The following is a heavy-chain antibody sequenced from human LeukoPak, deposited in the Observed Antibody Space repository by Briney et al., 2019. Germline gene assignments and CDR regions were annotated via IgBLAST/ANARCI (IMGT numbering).Heavy chain of an antibody. J-gene: IGHJ4*02. CDR1: GFTFSSYS. Sequence: PGGSLRLSCAASGFTFSSYSMNWVRQAPGKGLQWVSSISSSSSYIYYADSVKGRFTISRDNAKNSLYLQMNSLRAEDTAVYYCARSEKYSSSSPLDYWGQGTLVTVSS. CDR3: ARSEKYSSSSPLDY. CDR2: ISSSSSYI. D-gene: IGHD6-6*01. V-gene: IGHV3-21*01.